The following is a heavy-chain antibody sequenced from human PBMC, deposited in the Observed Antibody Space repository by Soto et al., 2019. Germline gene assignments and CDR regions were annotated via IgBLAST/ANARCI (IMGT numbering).Heavy chain of an antibody. CDR1: GGSISSSSYY. CDR2: IYYSGST. Sequence: ETLSLTCTVSGGSISSSSYYWGWIRQPSGKGLEWIGSIYYSGSTYYNPSLKSRVTISVDTSKNQFSLKLSSVTAADTAVYYCASLRPTQYCSGGSCYSWTYAFDIWGQGTMVTVSS. V-gene: IGHV4-39*01. D-gene: IGHD2-15*01. J-gene: IGHJ3*02. CDR3: ASLRPTQYCSGGSCYSWTYAFDI.